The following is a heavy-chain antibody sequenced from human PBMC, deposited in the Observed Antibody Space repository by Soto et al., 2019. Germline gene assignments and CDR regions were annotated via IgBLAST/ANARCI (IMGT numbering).Heavy chain of an antibody. CDR2: VDPNGGGS. Sequence: GASVKVSCKSSGYSFTDYKLHWVRQAPGQGLEWMGWVDPNGGGSNSAQKFQGSVTMTWDTSITTAYSVLTRLPTNDTATYYDATWVDYGDF. D-gene: IGHD3-16*01. V-gene: IGHV1-2*04. J-gene: IGHJ1*01. CDR1: GYSFTDYK. CDR3: ATWVDYGDF.